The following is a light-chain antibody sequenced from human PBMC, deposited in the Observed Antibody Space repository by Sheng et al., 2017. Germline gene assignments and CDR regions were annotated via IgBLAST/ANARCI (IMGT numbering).Light chain of an antibody. Sequence: QSVLTQPASVSGSPGQSITISCTGTSSDVGGHNHVSWYQQHPGKVPKTYMIYDVTNWPSRGFVNRFSGSKSGNTASLTISGLQAEDEADYYCCSYAGSSSWVFGGGTKLTVL. V-gene: IGLV2-14*03. CDR3: CSYAGSSSWV. J-gene: IGLJ3*02. CDR1: SSDVGGHNH. CDR2: DVT.